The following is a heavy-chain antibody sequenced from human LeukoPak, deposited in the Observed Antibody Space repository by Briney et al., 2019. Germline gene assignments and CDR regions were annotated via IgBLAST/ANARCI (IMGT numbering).Heavy chain of an antibody. D-gene: IGHD7-27*01. Sequence: GASVKVSCKASGYTFTSYGISWVRQAPGQGLEWMGWISAYNGNTNYAQKLQGRVTMTTDTSTSTAYMELRSLRSDDTAVYYCARVDWGLTCYYFDYWGQGTLVTDSS. CDR1: GYTFTSYG. CDR3: ARVDWGLTCYYFDY. V-gene: IGHV1-18*01. J-gene: IGHJ4*02. CDR2: ISAYNGNT.